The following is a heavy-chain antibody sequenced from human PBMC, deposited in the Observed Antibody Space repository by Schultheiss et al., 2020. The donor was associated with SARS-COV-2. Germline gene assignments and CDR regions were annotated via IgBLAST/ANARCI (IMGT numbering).Heavy chain of an antibody. Sequence: GGSLRLSCAASGFTFSSYAMHWVRQAPGKGLEWVAVISYDGSNKYYADSVKGRFTISRENAKNSLYLQMNSLRAEDTAVYYCAKTATVTLYYFDYWGQGTLVTVSS. V-gene: IGHV3-30-3*02. J-gene: IGHJ4*02. D-gene: IGHD4-17*01. CDR2: ISYDGSNK. CDR3: AKTATVTLYYFDY. CDR1: GFTFSSYA.